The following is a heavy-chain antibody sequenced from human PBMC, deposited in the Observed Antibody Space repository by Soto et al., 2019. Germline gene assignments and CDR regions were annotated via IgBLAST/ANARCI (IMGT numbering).Heavy chain of an antibody. CDR2: ISVFNGDT. V-gene: IGHV1-18*01. J-gene: IGHJ6*02. CDR1: GYTSSSYG. D-gene: IGHD3-16*01. Sequence: ASVKVSCKALGYTSSSYGINWVRQAPGQGLEWMGWISVFNGDTKYAQKFQGRVAITKDPGTSTAHMELRSLRSDDASVYFCATKDDHKDDQPYYYGMDVWGQGTTVTVSS. CDR3: ATKDDHKDDQPYYYGMDV.